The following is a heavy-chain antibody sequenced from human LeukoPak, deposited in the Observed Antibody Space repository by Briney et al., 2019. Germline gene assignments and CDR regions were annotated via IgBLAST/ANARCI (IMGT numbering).Heavy chain of an antibody. CDR2: INSDNIV. CDR3: AREVLTQAIYSGYNAFEI. V-gene: IGHV3-48*03. D-gene: IGHD5-12*01. Sequence: GGSLRLSCAAYGFTVTSSEMDWVRQAPGKGLEWVSYINSDNIVLYGDSVKGRFTISSDKATNSVYLQMNSLRAEDTAVYYCAREVLTQAIYSGYNAFEIWGQGTMVTVSS. CDR1: GFTVTSSE. J-gene: IGHJ3*02.